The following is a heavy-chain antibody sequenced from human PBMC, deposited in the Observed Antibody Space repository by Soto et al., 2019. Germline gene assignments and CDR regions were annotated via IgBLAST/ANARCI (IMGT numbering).Heavy chain of an antibody. Sequence: ASVKVSCKASGYTSTGYYMHWVRQAPGQGLEWMGWINPNSGGTNYAQKFQGRVTMTRDTSISTAYMELSRLRSDDTAVYYCARALITIFGVVKPLYGMDVWGQGTTVTVSS. V-gene: IGHV1-2*02. J-gene: IGHJ6*02. D-gene: IGHD3-3*01. CDR2: INPNSGGT. CDR3: ARALITIFGVVKPLYGMDV. CDR1: GYTSTGYY.